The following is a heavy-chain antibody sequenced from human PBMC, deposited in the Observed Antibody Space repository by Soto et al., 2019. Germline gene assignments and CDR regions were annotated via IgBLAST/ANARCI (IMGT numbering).Heavy chain of an antibody. CDR2: SRNRGNSDTT. V-gene: IGHV3-72*01. Sequence: EVQLVESGGGLVQPGGSLRLSCAASGFTFSDHYMDWVRQAPGKGLEWVGRSRNRGNSDTTQYAASVKGRFTISRDDSKNSLYLQMNSLRTEDTAVYYCARVDSSGRNPWGQGTLVTVSS. J-gene: IGHJ5*02. D-gene: IGHD2-15*01. CDR3: ARVDSSGRNP. CDR1: GFTFSDHY.